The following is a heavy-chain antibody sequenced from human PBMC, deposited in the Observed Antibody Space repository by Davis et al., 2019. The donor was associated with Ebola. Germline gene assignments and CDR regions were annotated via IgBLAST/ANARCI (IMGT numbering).Heavy chain of an antibody. J-gene: IGHJ5*02. CDR3: TRTGRYSSSWAPNWFDA. D-gene: IGHD6-13*01. Sequence: MPSETLSLTCTVSGCSISSYYWSWIRQLPGKGLEWIGYIYYIGGTNYNPSLKSRVTISVDTSKNQFSLKLSSVTAADTAVYYCTRTGRYSSSWAPNWFDAWGQGTLVTVSS. V-gene: IGHV4-59*01. CDR1: GCSISSYY. CDR2: IYYIGGT.